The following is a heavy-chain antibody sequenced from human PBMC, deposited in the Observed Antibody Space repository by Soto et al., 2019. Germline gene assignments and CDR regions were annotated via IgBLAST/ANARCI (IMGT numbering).Heavy chain of an antibody. CDR2: IYYSGST. J-gene: IGHJ6*02. V-gene: IGHV4-59*01. CDR1: GCSISSYY. CDR3: ARGGSSWSYYYYYYYGMDV. D-gene: IGHD6-13*01. Sequence: SETLSLPCPVSGCSISSYYRSWIRQPPGKGLEWIGYIYYSGSTNYNPSLKSRVTISVDTSKNQFSLKLSSVTAADTAVYYCARGGSSWSYYYYYYYGMDVWGQGTTVTVS.